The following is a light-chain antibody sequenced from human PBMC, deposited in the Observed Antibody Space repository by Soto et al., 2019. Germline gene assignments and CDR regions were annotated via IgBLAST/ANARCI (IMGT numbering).Light chain of an antibody. J-gene: IGKJ5*01. Sequence: DFQLTQSPCSLSASVGDSVTITFRAIQDIRYYFACYQHKRGKSAKLLIYAAFTLQSGVPSRFTGSGSGTDFTLTISNLQPEDGATYYCQKYDSAPITFGQGTRLEIK. CDR3: QKYDSAPIT. V-gene: IGKV1-27*01. CDR2: AAF. CDR1: QDIRYY.